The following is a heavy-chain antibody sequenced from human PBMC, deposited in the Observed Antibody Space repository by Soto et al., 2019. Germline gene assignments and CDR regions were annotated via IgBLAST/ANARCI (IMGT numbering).Heavy chain of an antibody. CDR3: TTDTDIVVVPAASQSLDY. D-gene: IGHD2-2*01. CDR2: IKSKTDGGTT. J-gene: IGHJ4*02. V-gene: IGHV3-15*01. CDR1: GFTFSNAW. Sequence: WGSLRLSCAASGFTFSNAWMSWVRQAPGKGLEWVGRIKSKTDGGTTDYAAPVKGRFTISRDDSKNTLYLQMNSLKTEDTAVYYCTTDTDIVVVPAASQSLDYWGQGTLVTVSS.